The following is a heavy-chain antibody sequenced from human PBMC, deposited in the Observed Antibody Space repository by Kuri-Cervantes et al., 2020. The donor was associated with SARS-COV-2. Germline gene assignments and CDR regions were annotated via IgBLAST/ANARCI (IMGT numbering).Heavy chain of an antibody. CDR3: ARAVAGTGEYYYYGMDV. Sequence: GGSLRLSCVASEFTFSKFWMSWVRQAPGKGLVWVSQIDGDGSTTRHADSVSGRFTVSRDNAKNSLYLQMNSLRAEDTAVYYCARAVAGTGEYYYYGMDVWGQGTTVTVSS. J-gene: IGHJ6*02. CDR1: EFTFSKFW. CDR2: IDGDGSTT. D-gene: IGHD6-19*01. V-gene: IGHV3-74*01.